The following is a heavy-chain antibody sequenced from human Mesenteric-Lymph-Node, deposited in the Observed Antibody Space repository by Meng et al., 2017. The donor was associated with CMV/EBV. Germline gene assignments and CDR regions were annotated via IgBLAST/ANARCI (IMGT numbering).Heavy chain of an antibody. Sequence: SCKASGYTSSRFDIDWVRQAPGQGLEWMGWMTPDSGNTNYAPKFKGRVTMTRDTSINTAYMELSSLTSEDTAVYYCARGPHRDWLYYWGQGTLVTVSS. CDR3: ARGPHRDWLYY. CDR2: MTPDSGNT. J-gene: IGHJ4*02. D-gene: IGHD3-9*01. CDR1: GYTSSRFD. V-gene: IGHV1-8*01.